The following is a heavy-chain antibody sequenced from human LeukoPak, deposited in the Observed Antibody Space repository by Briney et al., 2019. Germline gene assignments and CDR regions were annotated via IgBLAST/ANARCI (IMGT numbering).Heavy chain of an antibody. V-gene: IGHV4-59*01. CDR3: ARDRGYGDYLNYFDY. CDR2: IYYSGSP. D-gene: IGHD4-17*01. J-gene: IGHJ4*02. CDR1: GVSLSSNY. Sequence: SETLSLTYTVSGVSLSSNYWSWIGQPPGKGGVWWVYIYYSGSPNSNPSLKSRVTISVDTSKNPFSLNLSSVTAADTAAYYCARDRGYGDYLNYFDYWGQGTLVTVSS.